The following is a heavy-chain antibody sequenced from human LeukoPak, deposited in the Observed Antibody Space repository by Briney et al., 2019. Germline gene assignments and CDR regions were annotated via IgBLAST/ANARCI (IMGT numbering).Heavy chain of an antibody. Sequence: GASVKVSCKASGYTFTSYNMHWVRQAPGQGLEWMGIINPSGGSTSYAQKFQGRVTMTRDMSTSTVYMELSSLRSEDTAVYYCAREPPARRFDYWGQGTLVTVSS. CDR3: AREPPARRFDY. D-gene: IGHD6-6*01. J-gene: IGHJ4*02. CDR2: INPSGGST. CDR1: GYTFTSYN. V-gene: IGHV1-46*01.